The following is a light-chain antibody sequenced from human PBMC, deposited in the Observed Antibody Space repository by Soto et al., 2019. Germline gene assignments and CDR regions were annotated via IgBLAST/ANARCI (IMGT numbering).Light chain of an antibody. CDR2: GAS. CDR3: QQYYNWPRT. V-gene: IGKV3D-7*01. J-gene: IGKJ1*01. Sequence: VLSQSPDTLSLSKRERATLPCRASQSVSISYLAWYQQKPGQAPRLLIYGASTRATGIPARFSGSGSGTEFTLTISSLQSEDLAIYYCQQYYNWPRTFGQRTNVDVK. CDR1: QSVSISY.